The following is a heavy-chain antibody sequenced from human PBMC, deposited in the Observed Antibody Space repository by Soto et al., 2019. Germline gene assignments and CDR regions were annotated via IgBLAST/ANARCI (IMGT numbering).Heavy chain of an antibody. CDR3: ARLSTVTTWRYYYYYGMDV. V-gene: IGHV5-51*01. CDR2: IYPGDSDT. CDR1: GYSFTSYW. D-gene: IGHD4-17*01. J-gene: IGHJ6*02. Sequence: PGESLKISCNGSGYSFTSYWIGWVRQMPGKGLEWMGIIYPGDSDTRYSPSFQGQVTISADKSISTAYLQWSSLKASDTAMYYCARLSTVTTWRYYYYYGMDVWGQGTTVTVSS.